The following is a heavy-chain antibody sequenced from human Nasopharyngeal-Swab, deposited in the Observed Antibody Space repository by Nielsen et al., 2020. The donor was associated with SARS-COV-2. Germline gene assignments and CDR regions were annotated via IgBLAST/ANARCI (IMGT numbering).Heavy chain of an antibody. CDR1: GYTFTDHA. CDR3: ARDSGEVPRDY. Sequence: ASVKVSCKASGYTFTDHAMNWVRQAPGQGLEWMGWINTKTGTPTFAPGFTGRFAFSLDTSDNTAYLHISSLKTEDTAVYYCARDSGEVPRDYWGQGTLVTVSS. J-gene: IGHJ4*02. CDR2: INTKTGTP. V-gene: IGHV7-4-1*02.